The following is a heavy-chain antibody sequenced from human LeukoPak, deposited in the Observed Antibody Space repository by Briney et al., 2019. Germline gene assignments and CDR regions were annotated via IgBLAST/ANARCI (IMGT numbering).Heavy chain of an antibody. J-gene: IGHJ4*02. CDR2: IKQDGSEK. V-gene: IGHV3-7*01. CDR1: GFTFSWFS. Sequence: GGSLRLSCAASGFTFSWFSMNWVRQAPGKGLEWVANIKQDGSEKFYVDSVKGRFTISRDNAENSLYLQMNSLRAEDTAVYYCAGLWQVAATDFWGQGTLVTVSS. CDR3: AGLWQVAATDF. D-gene: IGHD6-19*01.